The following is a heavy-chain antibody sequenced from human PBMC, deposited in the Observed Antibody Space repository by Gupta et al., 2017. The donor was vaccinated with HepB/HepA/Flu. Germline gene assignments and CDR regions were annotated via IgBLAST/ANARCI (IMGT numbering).Heavy chain of an antibody. CDR1: GFIISHYV. D-gene: IGHD2-8*01. Sequence: EVQLLASGGELVQPGGSLRRSCAVSGFIISHYVMYRVRQAPGKELECISAISESGDYTSYADSVKGRFTISGDNSKKTLYLQMNSLTAEDTAVYFCAKLRVRMSASGGDYWGHGTLVTVTS. J-gene: IGHJ4*01. V-gene: IGHV3-23*01. CDR2: ISESGDYT. CDR3: AKLRVRMSASGGDY.